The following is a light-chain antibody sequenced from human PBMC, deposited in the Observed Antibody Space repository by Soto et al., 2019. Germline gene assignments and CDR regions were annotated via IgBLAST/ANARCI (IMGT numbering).Light chain of an antibody. CDR3: QTWGTDIRGV. V-gene: IGLV4-69*01. Sequence: QLVLTQSPSASASLGASVKLTCTLSSGHNNYAIAWHQQQPEKGPRYLMNVNSDGSHRKGDGIPDRFSGSSSGAERYLIISSLQSEDEADYYCQTWGTDIRGVFGGGTKVTVL. J-gene: IGLJ2*01. CDR2: VNSDGSH. CDR1: SGHNNYA.